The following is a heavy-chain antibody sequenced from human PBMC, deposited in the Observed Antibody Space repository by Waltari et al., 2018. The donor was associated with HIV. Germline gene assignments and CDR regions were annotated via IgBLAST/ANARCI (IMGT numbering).Heavy chain of an antibody. CDR3: ARVGGGDY. CDR1: GFTFISYW. D-gene: IGHD3-10*01. CDR2: INSDGSST. J-gene: IGHJ4*02. V-gene: IGHV3-74*01. Sequence: EVQLVESGGGLIQPGGSLRLSCAASGFTFISYWMHGVRQAPGKGRVWVSRINSDGSSTSYADSVKGRFTISRDNAKNTLYLQMNSLRAEDTAVYYCARVGGGDYWGQGTLVTVSS.